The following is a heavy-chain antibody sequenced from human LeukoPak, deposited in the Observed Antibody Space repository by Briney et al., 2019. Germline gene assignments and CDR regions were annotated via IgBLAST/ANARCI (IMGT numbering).Heavy chain of an antibody. CDR1: GGSFSGYY. V-gene: IGHV4-34*01. CDR2: INHSGST. Sequence: PSETQSLTCAVYGGSFSGYYWRWIRQPPGKGLEWIGEINHSGSTNYNPSLKSRVTISVDTSKNQFSLKLSSVTAADTAVYYCARGPGIAVAGTDKTYYYYGMDVWGQGTTVTVSS. J-gene: IGHJ6*02. CDR3: ARGPGIAVAGTDKTYYYYGMDV. D-gene: IGHD6-19*01.